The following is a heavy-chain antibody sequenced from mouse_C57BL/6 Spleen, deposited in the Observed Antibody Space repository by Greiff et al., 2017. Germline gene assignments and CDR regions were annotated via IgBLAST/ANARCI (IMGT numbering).Heavy chain of an antibody. CDR1: GYSITSGYY. CDR3: ARGGNYEGFAY. D-gene: IGHD2-1*01. CDR2: ISYDGSN. V-gene: IGHV3-6*01. J-gene: IGHJ3*01. Sequence: VQLKQSGPGLVKPSQSLSLTCSVTGYSITSGYYWTWIRQFPGNNLEWMGYISYDGSNNYNPSLKNRISITRDTSKNQFFLKLNSVTTEDTATYYCARGGNYEGFAYWGQGTLVTVAA.